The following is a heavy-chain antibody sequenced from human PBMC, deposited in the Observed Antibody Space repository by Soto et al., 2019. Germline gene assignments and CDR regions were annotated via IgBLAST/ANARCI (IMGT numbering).Heavy chain of an antibody. CDR2: ISDSGRT. J-gene: IGHJ6*02. CDR3: ARSIAASRGEGMDV. V-gene: IGHV4-59*01. CDR1: GGSITSYY. Sequence: PSETLSLTCTVSGGSITSYYWTWIRQPPGQGPEWIGYISDSGRTSYNPSLTSRLTILLDTSKNQISLKLPSVTEADSAVYFCARSIAASRGEGMDVWGQGATVTVSS. D-gene: IGHD3-16*01.